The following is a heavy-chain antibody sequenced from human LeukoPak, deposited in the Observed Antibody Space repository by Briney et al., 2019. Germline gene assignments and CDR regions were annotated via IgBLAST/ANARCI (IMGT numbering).Heavy chain of an antibody. CDR1: GGSISSSDW. D-gene: IGHD5-12*01. Sequence: SETLSLTCAVSGGSISSSDWWSWVRQPPGKGLEWIGEINHSGSTNYNPSLKSRVTISVDTSKNQFSLKLSSVTAADTAVYYCARQVGGYSGYHDYWGQGTLVTVSS. J-gene: IGHJ4*02. V-gene: IGHV4-4*02. CDR3: ARQVGGYSGYHDY. CDR2: INHSGST.